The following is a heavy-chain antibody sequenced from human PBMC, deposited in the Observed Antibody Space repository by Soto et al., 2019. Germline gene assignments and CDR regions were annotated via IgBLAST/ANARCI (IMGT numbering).Heavy chain of an antibody. Sequence: QVHLQESGPQLVKPSQPLSLTCTVSGGPVRDAFSYWTWIRQPSGKGPEWMGYLSYTGSTYYNPSRRNRATISVDESSTLLSLRLSSVTAADTACYYCARELEGGVFDIWGRGTLVTVSS. CDR2: LSYTGST. CDR3: ARELEGGVFDI. J-gene: IGHJ3*02. CDR1: GGPVRDAFSY. V-gene: IGHV4-30-4*01. D-gene: IGHD2-8*02.